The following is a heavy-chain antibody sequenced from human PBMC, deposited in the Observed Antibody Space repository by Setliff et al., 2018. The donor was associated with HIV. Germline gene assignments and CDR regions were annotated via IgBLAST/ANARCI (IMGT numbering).Heavy chain of an antibody. V-gene: IGHV1-69*13. J-gene: IGHJ4*02. Sequence: SVKVSCKASAGSFSRYTISWVRQAPGQGLEWMGGIIPIFGTTNYAQRFQGRVSITADASTSTAYMELSSLRSEDTAMYFCARDNYYDTSGAIGYWGQGTMVTVSS. D-gene: IGHD3-22*01. CDR1: AGSFSRYT. CDR2: IIPIFGTT. CDR3: ARDNYYDTSGAIGY.